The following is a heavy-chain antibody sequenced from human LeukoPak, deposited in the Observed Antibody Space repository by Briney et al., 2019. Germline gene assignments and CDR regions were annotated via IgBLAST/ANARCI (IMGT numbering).Heavy chain of an antibody. CDR2: TYYTGHT. J-gene: IGHJ4*02. V-gene: IGHV4-39*07. CDR1: GGSITNYY. CDR3: ARVRYSDSSVLTRKRSYYFDY. D-gene: IGHD3-22*01. Sequence: SETLSLTCTVSGGSITNYYWGWIRQSPGKGLQWIASTYYTGHTSYNPSLKSRITMSVDTSKNQFSLNLSSVTAADTAVYYCARVRYSDSSVLTRKRSYYFDYWGQGTLVTVSS.